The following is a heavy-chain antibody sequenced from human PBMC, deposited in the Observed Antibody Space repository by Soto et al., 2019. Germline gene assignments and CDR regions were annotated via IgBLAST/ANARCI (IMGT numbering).Heavy chain of an antibody. CDR1: GYTFTSYY. D-gene: IGHD3-10*01. V-gene: IGHV1-46*01. Sequence: GASVNVSCKASGYTFTSYYMHWVRQAPGQGLEWMGIINPSGGSTSYAQKFQGRVTMTRDTSTSTVYMELSSLRSEDTAVYYCARDIKVVDGSAPFYYFDYWGQGTLVTVSS. J-gene: IGHJ4*02. CDR2: INPSGGST. CDR3: ARDIKVVDGSAPFYYFDY.